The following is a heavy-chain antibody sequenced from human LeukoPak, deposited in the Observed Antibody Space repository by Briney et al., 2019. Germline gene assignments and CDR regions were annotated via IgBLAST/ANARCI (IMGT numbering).Heavy chain of an antibody. CDR1: NDSFTSGGYY. CDR3: ARGLYSSTWFNWLDP. CDR2: IYFTGST. V-gene: IGHV4-31*03. J-gene: IGHJ5*02. D-gene: IGHD6-13*01. Sequence: PSQTLSLTCSVSNDSFTSGGYYWTWIRQTPGKGLEWLGYIYFTGSTSYNPSLKSRITISLDTPRNQFSLNLSSLDAADTAVYFCARGLYSSTWFNWLDPWGPGILVTVSS.